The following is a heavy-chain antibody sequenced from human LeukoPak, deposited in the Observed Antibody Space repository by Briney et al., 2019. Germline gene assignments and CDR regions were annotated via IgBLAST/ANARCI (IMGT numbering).Heavy chain of an antibody. J-gene: IGHJ3*02. Sequence: ASVKVSCKASGYTFISYGTSWVRQAPGQGLEWMGWISGYNGNTKYAQRFQGRVTMTTDTSTDTVYMELRSLKSDDTAVYYCARVDTSMEDAFDIWGQGTMVAVSS. CDR2: ISGYNGNT. CDR1: GYTFISYG. D-gene: IGHD5-18*01. CDR3: ARVDTSMEDAFDI. V-gene: IGHV1-18*04.